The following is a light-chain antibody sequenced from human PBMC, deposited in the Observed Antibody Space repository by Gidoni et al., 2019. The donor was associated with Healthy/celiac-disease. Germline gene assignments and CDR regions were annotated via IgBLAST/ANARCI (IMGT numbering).Light chain of an antibody. V-gene: IGLV2-14*03. CDR3: SSSLRGTTYV. CDR1: SSDVCGYHY. J-gene: IGLJ1*01. Sequence: QSALIQTAPVSVSPGQSLTIPCTGISSDVCGYHYVSWYQQHPGRAPQVMIYDVSHWPSGVSNRFSGSKSGNTASLTISGLQAEDEADYYCSSSLRGTTYVFGTGTKVTV. CDR2: DVS.